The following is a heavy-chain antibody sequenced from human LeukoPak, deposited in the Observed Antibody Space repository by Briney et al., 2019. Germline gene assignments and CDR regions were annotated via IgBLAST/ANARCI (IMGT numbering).Heavy chain of an antibody. Sequence: GGSLRLSCAASGFTVSSNSMSWVRQAPGKGLEWVSVIYSGGSTYYADSVKGRFTISRDNSKNTLYLQMNSPRAEDTAVYYCAREDQPRGTFDYWGQGILVTVSS. CDR1: GFTVSSNS. J-gene: IGHJ4*02. CDR3: AREDQPRGTFDY. D-gene: IGHD2-15*01. V-gene: IGHV3-53*01. CDR2: IYSGGST.